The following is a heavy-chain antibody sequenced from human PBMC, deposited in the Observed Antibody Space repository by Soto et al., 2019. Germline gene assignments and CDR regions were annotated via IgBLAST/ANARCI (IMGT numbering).Heavy chain of an antibody. J-gene: IGHJ6*02. CDR3: ERGVGDYGHDPGESPRFYYCYGMDV. D-gene: IGHD4-17*01. CDR1: GGTFSSYA. Sequence: QVQLVQSGAEVKKPGSSVKVSCKASGGTFSSYAISWVRQAPGQGLEWMGGIIPIFGTANYAQKFQGRVTINADESKSTAYMELRSLRYDDTAVYYCERGVGDYGHDPGESPRFYYCYGMDVWGQGTTVTVSS. CDR2: IIPIFGTA. V-gene: IGHV1-69*01.